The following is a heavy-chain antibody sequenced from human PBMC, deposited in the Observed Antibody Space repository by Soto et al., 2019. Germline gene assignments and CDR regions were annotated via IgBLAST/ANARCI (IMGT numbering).Heavy chain of an antibody. Sequence: SETLSLTCTVSGGSISNYYWTWIRQPPGKGLEWIGYIQYTGTTNYNPSLKSRVTISVDTSKNQFSLKLSSVTAADTAVYYCARHRYCSGGSCYSGWFDPWGQGALVTVSS. D-gene: IGHD2-15*01. J-gene: IGHJ5*02. V-gene: IGHV4-59*08. CDR3: ARHRYCSGGSCYSGWFDP. CDR2: IQYTGTT. CDR1: GGSISNYY.